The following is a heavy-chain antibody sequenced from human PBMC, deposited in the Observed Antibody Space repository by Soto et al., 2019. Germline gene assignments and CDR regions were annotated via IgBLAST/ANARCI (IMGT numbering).Heavy chain of an antibody. J-gene: IGHJ6*02. CDR1: GGTFSSYA. D-gene: IGHD2-2*01. V-gene: IGHV1-69*13. CDR2: IIPIFGTA. Sequence: SVKVSCKASGGTFSSYAISWVRQAPGQGLEWMGGIIPIFGTANYAQKFQGRVTITADESTSTAYMELSSLRSEDTAVYYCARGRQGAGIVVVPAATHLYYYGMDVWGQGTTGTVS. CDR3: ARGRQGAGIVVVPAATHLYYYGMDV.